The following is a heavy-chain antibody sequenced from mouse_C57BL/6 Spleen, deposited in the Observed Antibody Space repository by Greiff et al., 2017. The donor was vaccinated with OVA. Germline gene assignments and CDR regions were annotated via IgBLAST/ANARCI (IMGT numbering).Heavy chain of an antibody. J-gene: IGHJ4*01. Sequence: VKLVESGAELARPGASVKMSCKASGYTFTSYTMHWVKQRPGQGLEWIGYINPSSGYTKYNQKFKDKATLTADKSSSTAYMQLSSLTSEDSAVYYCARCPDEEDAMDYWGQGTSVTVSS. CDR1: GYTFTSYT. CDR3: ARCPDEEDAMDY. V-gene: IGHV1-4*01. CDR2: INPSSGYT.